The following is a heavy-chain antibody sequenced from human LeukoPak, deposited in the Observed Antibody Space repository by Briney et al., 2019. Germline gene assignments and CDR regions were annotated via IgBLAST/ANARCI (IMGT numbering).Heavy chain of an antibody. J-gene: IGHJ3*02. CDR1: GYTFTNYW. D-gene: IGHD5-12*01. CDR3: AKGKGDSGYDSVGAFDI. CDR2: IYPSDSDT. Sequence: GESLKISCKGSGYTFTNYWIGWVRQMPGKGLEWMGIIYPSDSDTRYSPSFQGQVTISADESISTAYLQWSSLKASDTAMYYCAKGKGDSGYDSVGAFDIWGQGTMVTVSS. V-gene: IGHV5-51*01.